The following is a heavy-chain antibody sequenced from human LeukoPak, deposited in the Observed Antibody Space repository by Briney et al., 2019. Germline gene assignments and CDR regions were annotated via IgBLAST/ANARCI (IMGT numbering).Heavy chain of an antibody. CDR1: GGTFSSCA. J-gene: IGHJ3*02. Sequence: SSVKVSCKASGGTFSSCAISWVRQAPGQGLEWMGRIIPILGIANYAQKFQGRVTITADKSTSTAYMELSSLRSEDTAVYYCARELYGSGSYWLDAFDIWGQGTMVTVSS. CDR2: IIPILGIA. V-gene: IGHV1-69*04. CDR3: ARELYGSGSYWLDAFDI. D-gene: IGHD3-10*01.